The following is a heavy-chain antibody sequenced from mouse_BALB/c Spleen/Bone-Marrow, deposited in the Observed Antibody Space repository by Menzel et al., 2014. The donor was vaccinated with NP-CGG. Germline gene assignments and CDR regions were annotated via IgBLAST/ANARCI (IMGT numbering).Heavy chain of an antibody. J-gene: IGHJ2*01. V-gene: IGHV3-2*02. D-gene: IGHD1-1*01. CDR3: ARTTTVVSHFDY. Sequence: DVKLQESGPGLVKPSQSLSLTCTVTGYSITSDYAWNWIQQFPGNKLEWMGYISYSGSTSYNPSLKSRISITRDTSKNQFFLQLNSVTTEDTATYYCARTTTVVSHFDYWGQGTTLTVSS. CDR1: GYSITSDYA. CDR2: ISYSGST.